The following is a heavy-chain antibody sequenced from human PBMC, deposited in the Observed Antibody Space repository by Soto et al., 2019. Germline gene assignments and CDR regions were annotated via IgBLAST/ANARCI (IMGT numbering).Heavy chain of an antibody. CDR2: IIPILGIA. CDR3: ARGYYYDSSGYWNY. D-gene: IGHD3-22*01. J-gene: IGHJ4*02. CDR1: GYTFTSYG. Sequence: GASVKVSCKASGYTFTSYGISWVRQAPGQGLEWMGRIIPILGIANYAQKFQGRVTITADKSTSTAYMELSSLRSEDTAVYYCARGYYYDSSGYWNYWGQGTLVTVSS. V-gene: IGHV1-69*04.